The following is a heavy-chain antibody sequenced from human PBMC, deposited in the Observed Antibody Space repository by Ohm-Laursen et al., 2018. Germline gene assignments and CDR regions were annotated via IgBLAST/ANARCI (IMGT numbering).Heavy chain of an antibody. V-gene: IGHV3-7*03. Sequence: SLRLSCTASGFTFSTYWMSWVRQAPGKGLEWVANIKQDGSEKYYADSVKGRFTISRDNAKNSLYLQMNSLRAEDTAVYYCAKGLPYQLLTPFDYWGQGTLVTVSS. CDR2: IKQDGSEK. CDR3: AKGLPYQLLTPFDY. CDR1: GFTFSTYW. J-gene: IGHJ4*02. D-gene: IGHD2-2*01.